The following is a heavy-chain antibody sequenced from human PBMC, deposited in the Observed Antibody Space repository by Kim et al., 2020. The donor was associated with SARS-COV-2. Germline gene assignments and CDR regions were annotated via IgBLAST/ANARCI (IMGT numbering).Heavy chain of an antibody. J-gene: IGHJ6*02. D-gene: IGHD4-17*01. V-gene: IGHV3-30*03. CDR1: GLNFNDSA. Sequence: GGSLRLSCAASGLNFNDSAMNWVRQAPGKGLEWLAVISYEGSNKDYADSVKGRFTISRDSSKHTLYLQMNSLRVEDTGVYYCARDNSFVLLRLAGDYGGMDVWGQGTTVTVSS. CDR2: ISYEGSNK. CDR3: ARDNSFVLLRLAGDYGGMDV.